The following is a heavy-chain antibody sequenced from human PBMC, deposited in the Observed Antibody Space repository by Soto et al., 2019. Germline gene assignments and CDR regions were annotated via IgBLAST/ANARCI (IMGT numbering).Heavy chain of an antibody. D-gene: IGHD2-2*01. J-gene: IGHJ4*02. CDR3: ARGRFYCISTSCTPEYYFDY. CDR1: GGTFSSYA. V-gene: IGHV1-69*13. CDR2: IIPIFGTA. Sequence: GASVKVSCKASGGTFSSYAISWVRQAPGQGLEWMGGIIPIFGTANYAQKFQGRVTITADESTSTAYMELSSLRSEDTAVYYCARGRFYCISTSCTPEYYFDYWGQGTLVTVSS.